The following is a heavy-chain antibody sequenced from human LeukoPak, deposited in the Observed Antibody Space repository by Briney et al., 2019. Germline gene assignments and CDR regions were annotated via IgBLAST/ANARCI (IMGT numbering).Heavy chain of an antibody. D-gene: IGHD3-22*01. V-gene: IGHV3-11*04. CDR1: GFTFSDYY. Sequence: GGSLRLSCAASGFTFSDYYMSWIRQAPGKGLEWVSYISSSGSTIYDADSVKGRFTISRDNAKNSLYLQMNSLRAEDTAVYYCAREIDLGYYDSSGYSGNFDYWGQGTLVTVSS. J-gene: IGHJ4*02. CDR3: AREIDLGYYDSSGYSGNFDY. CDR2: ISSSGSTI.